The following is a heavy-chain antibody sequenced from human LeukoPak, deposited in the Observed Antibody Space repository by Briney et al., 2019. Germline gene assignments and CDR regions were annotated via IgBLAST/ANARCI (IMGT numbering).Heavy chain of an antibody. Sequence: GGSLRLSCAASGFTFSSYEMNWVRQAPGKGLERVSYISSSGSTIYYADSVKGRFTISRDNAKNSLYLQMNSLRAEDTAVYYCARDLGTMRGLGYWGQGTLVTVSS. V-gene: IGHV3-48*03. CDR2: ISSSGSTI. CDR1: GFTFSSYE. J-gene: IGHJ4*02. CDR3: ARDLGTMRGLGY. D-gene: IGHD3-22*01.